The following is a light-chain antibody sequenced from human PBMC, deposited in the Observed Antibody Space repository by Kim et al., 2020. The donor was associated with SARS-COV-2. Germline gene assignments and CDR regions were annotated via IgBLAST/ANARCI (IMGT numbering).Light chain of an antibody. CDR1: KLGDKY. J-gene: IGLJ2*01. V-gene: IGLV3-1*01. CDR3: QAWDSSTAVV. CDR2: QDS. Sequence: SSELTQPPSVSVSPGQTASITCSGDKLGDKYACWYQQKPGQSPVLVIYQDSKRPSGIPERFSGSNSGNTATLTISGTQAMDEADYYCQAWDSSTAVVFGGGTQLTV.